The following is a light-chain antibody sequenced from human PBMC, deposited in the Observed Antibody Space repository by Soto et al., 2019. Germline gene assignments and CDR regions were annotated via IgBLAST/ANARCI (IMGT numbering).Light chain of an antibody. CDR2: EVS. CDR1: SSDVGAYNY. V-gene: IGLV2-14*01. CDR3: SSYTTSNTLV. Sequence: QSVLTQPASVSGSPGQSITISCTGTSSDVGAYNYVSWYQQHPGTAPKLMIYEVSNRRPGVSNRFSGSKSGNTASLTISGLQAGDEADYYCSSYTTSNTLVFGGGTQLTVL. J-gene: IGLJ2*01.